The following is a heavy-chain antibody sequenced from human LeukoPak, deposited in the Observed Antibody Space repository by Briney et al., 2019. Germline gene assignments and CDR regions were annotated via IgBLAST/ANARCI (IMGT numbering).Heavy chain of an antibody. D-gene: IGHD3-22*01. CDR2: ISTYTGNT. J-gene: IGHJ5*02. CDR3: AYYYDTNGPRWFHP. CDR1: GYAFSRYG. Sequence: VASVKVSCKTSGYAFSRYGITWVRQAPGQGLEWMGWISTYTGNTDYAQNFQGRITMTTDTSTNTVYMELRSLRSDDTAVYYCAYYYDTNGPRWFHPWGQGTLVTVSS. V-gene: IGHV1-18*01.